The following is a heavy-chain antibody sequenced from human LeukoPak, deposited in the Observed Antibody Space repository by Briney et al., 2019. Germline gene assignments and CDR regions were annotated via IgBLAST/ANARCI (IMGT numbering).Heavy chain of an antibody. CDR1: GYTFTSYG. V-gene: IGHV1-18*01. CDR2: ISAYNGNT. D-gene: IGHD5-18*01. Sequence: GAAVKVSCKASGYTFTSYGISWVRQAPGQGLEWMGGISAYNGNTNYAQKLQGRVTMTTDTSTSTAYMELRSLRSDDTAVYYCARGVGYSRSRKYYFDYWGQGTLVTVSS. CDR3: ARGVGYSRSRKYYFDY. J-gene: IGHJ4*02.